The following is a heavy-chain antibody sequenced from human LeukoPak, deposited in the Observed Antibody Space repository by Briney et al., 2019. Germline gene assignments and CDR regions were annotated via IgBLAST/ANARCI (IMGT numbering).Heavy chain of an antibody. Sequence: GGSLRLSCTASGFTFSTYSMTWVRHAPGKGLEWVSAISGSGGDTYYADSVKGRFTISRDNSKNTLYLQMNSLRPEDTAVYFCAKDLGGEGGSGFPGYWGQGNLVTVSS. J-gene: IGHJ4*02. CDR1: GFTFSTYS. V-gene: IGHV3-23*01. CDR2: ISGSGGDT. D-gene: IGHD3-10*01. CDR3: AKDLGGEGGSGFPGY.